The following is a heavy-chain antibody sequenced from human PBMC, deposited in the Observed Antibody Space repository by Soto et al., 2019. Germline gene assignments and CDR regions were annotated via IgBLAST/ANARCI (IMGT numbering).Heavy chain of an antibody. Sequence: QVHLVQSGAEVKKPEASVKVSCKASGYTFTSLGTPWVRQAPGQGLEWLGWISAHNGNTDFAQKLQGRVIVTRDTSTSTAYMELRSLRSDDTAVYYCARGRYGDYWGQGALVTVSS. CDR3: ARGRYGDY. V-gene: IGHV1-18*01. D-gene: IGHD1-1*01. CDR2: ISAHNGNT. CDR1: GYTFTSLG. J-gene: IGHJ4*02.